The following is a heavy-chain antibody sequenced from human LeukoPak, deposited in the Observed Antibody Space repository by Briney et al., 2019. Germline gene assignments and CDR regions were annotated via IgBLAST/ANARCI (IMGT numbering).Heavy chain of an antibody. D-gene: IGHD2-15*01. V-gene: IGHV4-59*01. J-gene: IGHJ6*02. CDR3: ARVRCSGGSCYSPVYYYYGMDV. CDR2: IYYSGST. CDR1: GGSISSYL. Sequence: SETLSLTCSVSGGSISSYLGSWMRPPPGRGLVWIGYIYYSGSTNYNPSLKSRVTISVDTSKNQFSLKLSSVTAADTAVYYCARVRCSGGSCYSPVYYYYGMDVWGQGTTVTVSS.